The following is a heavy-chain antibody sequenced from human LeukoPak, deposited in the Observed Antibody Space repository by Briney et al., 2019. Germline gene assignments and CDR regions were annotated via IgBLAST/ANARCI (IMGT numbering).Heavy chain of an antibody. J-gene: IGHJ4*02. CDR3: ARDRNVVGADFDY. CDR2: VSFNGTNN. V-gene: IGHV3-30*04. CDR1: GFIFDNFA. Sequence: GRSLRLSCAASGFIFDNFAIHWVRQAPGKGLEWVSIVSFNGTNNFYADSVKGRFTVSRDNSKNTVYLHMNSLRPDDTAVYFCARDRNVVGADFDYWGQGTLVTVSS. D-gene: IGHD2-15*01.